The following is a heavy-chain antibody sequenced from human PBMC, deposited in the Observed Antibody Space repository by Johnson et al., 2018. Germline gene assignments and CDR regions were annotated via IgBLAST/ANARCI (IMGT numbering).Heavy chain of an antibody. Sequence: VQLVESGGGLVQPGGSLRLSCAASGFTFSANSLNWVRQAPGKGLEWVSYISSSGSTIYYADSVKGRFTISRNSAKNSLYLQLTSLRDEDTAVYYCARSLRMSPDSFDIWGQGTMVTVSS. V-gene: IGHV3-48*02. D-gene: IGHD2-15*01. CDR3: ARSLRMSPDSFDI. J-gene: IGHJ3*02. CDR1: GFTFSANS. CDR2: ISSSGSTI.